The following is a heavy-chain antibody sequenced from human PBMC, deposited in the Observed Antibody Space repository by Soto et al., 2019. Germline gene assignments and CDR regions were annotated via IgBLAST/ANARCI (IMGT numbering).Heavy chain of an antibody. CDR1: GGSFSDYY. Sequence: QVQLQQWGSGLLKPSETLSLTCAIYGGSFSDYYWHWIRQSPGKGLEWIGEIQLSGRVNFTPPLKIRTSMSMDTSRNQFLLTLRGVTAANTAVAICARTTTRGASEWLNPWSRGNLVTVSA. V-gene: IGHV4-34*01. CDR3: ARTTTRGASEWLNP. CDR2: IQLSGRV. D-gene: IGHD1-1*01. J-gene: IGHJ5*02.